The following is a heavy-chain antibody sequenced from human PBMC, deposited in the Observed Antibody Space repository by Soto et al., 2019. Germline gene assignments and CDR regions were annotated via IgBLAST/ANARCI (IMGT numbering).Heavy chain of an antibody. CDR2: IYPDDSDT. CDR3: ARIGSSYTPFDY. Sequence: RESVKISCEGSGYTFSSYSIGWVRQMPGKGLEWMGIIYPDDSDTRYSPSFRGQVTISVDKSISRAYLQWSSLKASDSAMYFCARIGSSYTPFDYCGRGTLVT. V-gene: IGHV5-51*01. D-gene: IGHD2-15*01. J-gene: IGHJ4*02. CDR1: GYTFSSYS.